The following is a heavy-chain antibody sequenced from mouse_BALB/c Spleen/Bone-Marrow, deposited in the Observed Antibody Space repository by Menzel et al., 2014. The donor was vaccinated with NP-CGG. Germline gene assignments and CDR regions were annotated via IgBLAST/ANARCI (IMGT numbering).Heavy chain of an antibody. D-gene: IGHD2-1*01. CDR2: ISNLAYSI. V-gene: IGHV5-15*02. J-gene: IGHJ4*01. CDR1: GFTFSDYG. Sequence: DVMLVESGGGLVQPGGSRKLSCAASGFTFSDYGMAWVRQAPGKGPEWVAFISNLAYSIYYADTVTGRFTISRKNAKSTLFQEMSSLRSEDTVIYYCTRNYGNQGAMDYWGQGTSVTVSS. CDR3: TRNYGNQGAMDY.